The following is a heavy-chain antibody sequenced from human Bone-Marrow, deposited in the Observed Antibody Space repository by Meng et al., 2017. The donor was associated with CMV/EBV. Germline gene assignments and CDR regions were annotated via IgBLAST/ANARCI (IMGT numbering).Heavy chain of an antibody. CDR1: GGSISSSSYY. J-gene: IGHJ3*02. D-gene: IGHD6-6*01. Sequence: GSLRLSCTVSGGSISSSSYYWGWVRQPPGKGLEWIGSIYYSGSTYYNPSLKSRVTISVDTSKNQFSLKLSSVTAADTAVYYCARSYSTTSGRVPCACDIWGQGTMVTVSS. CDR2: IYYSGST. CDR3: ARSYSTTSGRVPCACDI. V-gene: IGHV4-39*07.